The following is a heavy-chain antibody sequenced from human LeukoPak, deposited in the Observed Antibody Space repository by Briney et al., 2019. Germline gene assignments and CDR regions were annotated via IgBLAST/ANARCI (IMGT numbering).Heavy chain of an antibody. CDR1: GFTFSSYA. V-gene: IGHV3-30*04. D-gene: IGHD6-13*01. CDR2: ISYDGSNK. J-gene: IGHJ4*02. CDR3: ARPYSSSWYLDY. Sequence: PGRSLRLSCAASGFTFSSYAMHWVRQAPGQGLEWVAGISYDGSNKYYADSVKGRFTISRDNSKNTLYLQMNSMRAEDTAVYYCARPYSSSWYLDYWGQGTLVTVSS.